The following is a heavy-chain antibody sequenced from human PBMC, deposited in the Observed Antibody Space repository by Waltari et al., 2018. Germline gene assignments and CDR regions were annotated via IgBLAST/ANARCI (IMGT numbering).Heavy chain of an antibody. CDR1: GGSISSGGYY. CDR3: ARVIAARRSADYYYYYMDV. V-gene: IGHV4-31*03. D-gene: IGHD6-6*01. Sequence: QVQLQESGPGLVKPSQTLSLTCTVSGGSISSGGYYWSWIRQHTGQGLEWIGYIYYSGSTYYNPSLKSRVTISVDTSKNQFSLKLSSVTAADTAVYYCARVIAARRSADYYYYYMDVWGKGTTVTVSS. J-gene: IGHJ6*03. CDR2: IYYSGST.